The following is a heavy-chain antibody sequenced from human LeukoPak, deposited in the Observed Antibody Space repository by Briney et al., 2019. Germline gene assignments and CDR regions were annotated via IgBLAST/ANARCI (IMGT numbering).Heavy chain of an antibody. D-gene: IGHD3-10*01. V-gene: IGHV3-23*01. CDR3: AKDYYGSGCYYTVACDY. CDR2: ISGSGGST. Sequence: GGSLRLSCAASGFTFSSYAMSWVRQAPGKGLEWVSAISGSGGSTYYADSVKGRFTISRDNSKNTLFLQMSSLRAEDTAVYYCAKDYYGSGCYYTVACDYWGQGTLVTVSS. CDR1: GFTFSSYA. J-gene: IGHJ4*02.